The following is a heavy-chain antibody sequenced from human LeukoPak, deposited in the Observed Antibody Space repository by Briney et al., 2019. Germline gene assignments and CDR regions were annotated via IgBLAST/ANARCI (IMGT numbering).Heavy chain of an antibody. J-gene: IGHJ1*01. CDR2: IIPIFGTA. CDR1: GGTFSSYA. Sequence: SVKVSCKASGGTFSSYAISWVRQAPGQGLEWMGGIIPIFGTANYAQKFQGRVTITTDESTSTAYMELSSLRSEDTAVYYCARRIAVAGNEYFQHWGQGTLVTVSS. V-gene: IGHV1-69*05. D-gene: IGHD6-13*01. CDR3: ARRIAVAGNEYFQH.